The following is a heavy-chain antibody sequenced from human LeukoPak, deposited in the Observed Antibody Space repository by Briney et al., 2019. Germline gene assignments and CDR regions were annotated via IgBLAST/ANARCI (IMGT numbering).Heavy chain of an antibody. D-gene: IGHD2-15*01. CDR2: VKQDGSEK. J-gene: IGHJ6*02. CDR1: GFTFSTYW. V-gene: IGHV3-7*04. CDR3: GGGGARCLVYYGSGGNKGGGMDV. Sequence: GGSLRLSCVASGFTFSTYWMNWVRQAPGKGLEWVANVKQDGSEKYYVDSVKGRFTISRDNAKNSLYLQVNSLRAEDTAVYYCGGGGARCLVYYGSGGNKGGGMDVWGQGTTVTVSS.